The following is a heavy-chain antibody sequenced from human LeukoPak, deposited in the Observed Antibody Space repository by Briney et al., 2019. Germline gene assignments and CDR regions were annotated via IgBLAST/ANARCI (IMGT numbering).Heavy chain of an antibody. V-gene: IGHV1-69*05. CDR1: GGTFSSYA. CDR2: IIPIFGTA. D-gene: IGHD3-16*01. Sequence: ASVKVSCKASGGTFSSYAISWVRQAPGQGLEWMGRIIPIFGTANYAQKFQGRVTITTDESTTTAYMELSSLRSEDTAVYYCASLGGSGRGGAFDIWGQGTMVTVSS. J-gene: IGHJ3*02. CDR3: ASLGGSGRGGAFDI.